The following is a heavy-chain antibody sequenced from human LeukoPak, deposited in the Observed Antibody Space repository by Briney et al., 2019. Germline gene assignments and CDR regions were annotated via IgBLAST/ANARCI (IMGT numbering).Heavy chain of an antibody. CDR3: AKDRGIISDY. J-gene: IGHJ4*02. D-gene: IGHD3-10*01. V-gene: IGHV3-23*01. CDR1: GFTFNSYW. CDR2: ISGSGDST. Sequence: GGSLRLSCAASGFTFNSYWMNWVRQAPGKGLEWVSAISGSGDSTYYADSVKGRFTISRDNSKNTLYLQMNSLRVEDTAVYYCAKDRGIISDYWGQGTLVTVSS.